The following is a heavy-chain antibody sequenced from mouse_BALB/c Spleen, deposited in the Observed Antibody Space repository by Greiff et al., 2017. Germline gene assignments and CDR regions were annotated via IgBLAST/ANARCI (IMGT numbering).Heavy chain of an antibody. D-gene: IGHD2-4*01. CDR2: ISSGSSTI. Sequence: EVKLVESGGGLVQPGGSRKLSCAASGFTFSSFGMHWVRQAPEKGLEWVAYISSGSSTIYYADTVKGRFTISRDNPKNTLFLQMTSLRSEDTAMYYCARAIYYDYDGSYYFDYWGQGTTLTVSS. CDR3: ARAIYYDYDGSYYFDY. V-gene: IGHV5-17*02. CDR1: GFTFSSFG. J-gene: IGHJ2*01.